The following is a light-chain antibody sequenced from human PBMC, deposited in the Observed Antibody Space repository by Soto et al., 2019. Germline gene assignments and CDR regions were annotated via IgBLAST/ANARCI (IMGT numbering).Light chain of an antibody. J-gene: IGLJ1*01. CDR1: SSDVGAYEH. CDR3: SSYSTTNILV. Sequence: QSALTQPASVSGSPGQSVTISCTGASSDVGAYEHVSWYQQHPGRAPKLILYDINNRPSGVSNHFSGSKSGNTASLVISGLQANDEADYYCSSYSTTNILVFGSGTKVTVL. V-gene: IGLV2-14*03. CDR2: DIN.